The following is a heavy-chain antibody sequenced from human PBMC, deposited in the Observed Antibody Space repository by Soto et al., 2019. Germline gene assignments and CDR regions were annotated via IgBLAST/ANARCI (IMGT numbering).Heavy chain of an antibody. D-gene: IGHD3-3*01. Sequence: SQTLSLTCAISGDSVSSNSAAWNWIRQSPSRGLEWLGRTYYRSKWYNDYAVSVKSRITINTDTSKNQFSLQLNSVTPEDTAVYYCARDGGNFWSGYFPVGGMDVWGQGTTVTVSS. CDR1: GDSVSSNSAA. CDR3: ARDGGNFWSGYFPVGGMDV. J-gene: IGHJ6*02. V-gene: IGHV6-1*01. CDR2: TYYRSKWYN.